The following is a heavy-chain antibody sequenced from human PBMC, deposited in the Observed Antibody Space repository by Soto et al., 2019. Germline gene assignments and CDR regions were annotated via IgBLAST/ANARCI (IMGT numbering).Heavy chain of an antibody. CDR1: GFSLSTSGVG. CDR2: IYWDDDK. Sequence: QITLKESGPPLVKPTQTLTLTCTFSGFSLSTSGVGVGWIRQPPGKALEWLALIYWDDDKRYSPSLKSRLTITKDTSKNQVVLTMTNMDPVDTATYYCAHRRHRGCGGDCQVDWYFDLWGRGTLVTVSS. J-gene: IGHJ2*01. CDR3: AHRRHRGCGGDCQVDWYFDL. V-gene: IGHV2-5*02. D-gene: IGHD2-21*02.